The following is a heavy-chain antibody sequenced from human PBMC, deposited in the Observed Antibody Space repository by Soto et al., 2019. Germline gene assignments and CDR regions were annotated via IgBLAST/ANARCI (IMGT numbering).Heavy chain of an antibody. CDR1: GFTFSSYA. J-gene: IGHJ3*02. Sequence: QVQLVESGGGVVQPGRSLRLSCAASGFTFSSYAMHWVRQAPGKGLEWVAVISYDGSNKYYADSVKGRFTISRDNSKNTLYLQMNSLRAEDTAVYYCARGWSYDAFDIWGQGTMVTVSS. CDR3: ARGWSYDAFDI. D-gene: IGHD1-26*01. CDR2: ISYDGSNK. V-gene: IGHV3-30-3*01.